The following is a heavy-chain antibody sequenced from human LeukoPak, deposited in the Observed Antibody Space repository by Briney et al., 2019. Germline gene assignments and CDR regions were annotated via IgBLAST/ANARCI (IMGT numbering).Heavy chain of an antibody. J-gene: IGHJ4*02. CDR3: ARVYHSTSGRAIDY. Sequence: PGGSLRLSCAASGVTFSNYWMTWVRQAPGKGLEWVANIKQDGSEKYYVDSVKGRFTISRDNAKNALYLQMNSLRVEDTAVYYCARVYHSTSGRAIDYWGQGTLVTVSS. V-gene: IGHV3-7*01. CDR1: GVTFSNYW. D-gene: IGHD6-6*01. CDR2: IKQDGSEK.